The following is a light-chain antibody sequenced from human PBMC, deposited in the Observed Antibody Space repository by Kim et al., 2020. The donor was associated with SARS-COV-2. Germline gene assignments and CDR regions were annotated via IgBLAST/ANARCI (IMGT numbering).Light chain of an antibody. V-gene: IGLV2-8*01. Sequence: GQSVTISGTGTSSDVGGYNHISWYQQHPGKAPKLMVYGVSERPSGVPDRFSGSKSGNTASLTVSGLQADDEADYYCLSYAGSRYVFGTGTKVTVL. J-gene: IGLJ1*01. CDR1: SSDVGGYNH. CDR2: GVS. CDR3: LSYAGSRYV.